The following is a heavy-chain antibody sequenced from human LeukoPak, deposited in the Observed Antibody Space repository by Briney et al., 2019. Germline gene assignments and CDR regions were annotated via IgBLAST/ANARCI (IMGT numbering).Heavy chain of an antibody. Sequence: ASVKVSCKASGYTFTGYYMHWVRQAPGQGLEWMGWINPNSGGTNYAQKFQGRVTMTRDTSISTAYMELSRLRSDDTAVYYCARGDLLRYFDWLLYSYWGQGTLVTVSS. CDR1: GYTFTGYY. CDR2: INPNSGGT. CDR3: ARGDLLRYFDWLLYSY. D-gene: IGHD3-9*01. J-gene: IGHJ4*02. V-gene: IGHV1-2*02.